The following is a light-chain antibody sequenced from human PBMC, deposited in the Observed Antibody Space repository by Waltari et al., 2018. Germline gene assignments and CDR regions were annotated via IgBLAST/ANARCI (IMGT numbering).Light chain of an antibody. CDR2: DGS. J-gene: IGKJ1*01. V-gene: IGKV1D-13*01. CDR1: QGLRSA. CDR3: PQLNNYPLT. Sequence: CRASQGLRSAIAWYQQKPGKAPKLLRYDGSSMEGGVPPRFSDSGSGKEFTLTISSLQPEDVETYFCPQLNNYPLTFRRGAKVEIK.